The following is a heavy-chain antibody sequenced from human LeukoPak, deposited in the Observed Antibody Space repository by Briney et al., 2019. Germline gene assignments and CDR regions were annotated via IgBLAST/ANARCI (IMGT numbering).Heavy chain of an antibody. CDR2: INPGGGST. CDR3: ARAASAGATTLRHSFHP. J-gene: IGHJ5*02. CDR1: GYTFTSNY. D-gene: IGHD1-26*01. Sequence: ASVKVSCKASGYTFTSNYMHWVRQAPGQGLEWMGIINPGGGSTSYAQKLQGRVTMTRDTSTSTVYMELSSLRSEDTAVYYCARAASAGATTLRHSFHPGRQGPLLTVP. V-gene: IGHV1-46*01.